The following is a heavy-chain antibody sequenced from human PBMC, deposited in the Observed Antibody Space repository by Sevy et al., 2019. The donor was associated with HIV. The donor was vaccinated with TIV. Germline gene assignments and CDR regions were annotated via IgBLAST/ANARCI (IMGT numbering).Heavy chain of an antibody. CDR3: ARSPGQLWHTVYYYYYMDV. J-gene: IGHJ6*03. D-gene: IGHD5-18*01. Sequence: SETLSLTCAVSGYSISSGYYWGWIRQPPGKGLEWIGSIYHSGSTYYNPSLKSRVTISVDTSKNQFSLKLSSVTAADTAVYYCARSPGQLWHTVYYYYYMDVWGKGTTVTVSS. V-gene: IGHV4-38-2*01. CDR2: IYHSGST. CDR1: GYSISSGYY.